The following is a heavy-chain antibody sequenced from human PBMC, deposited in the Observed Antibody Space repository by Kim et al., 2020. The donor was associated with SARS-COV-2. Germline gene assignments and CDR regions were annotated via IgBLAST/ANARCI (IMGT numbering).Heavy chain of an antibody. D-gene: IGHD6-6*01. J-gene: IGHJ4*02. V-gene: IGHV3-23*01. CDR3: AKGHITARQSWEY. CDR2: ISYHGRDT. Sequence: GGSLRLSCAVSGVTFDTYAMSWVRQAPGKGLEWVSGISYHGRDTDYADSVKGRFTISRDNSKNTLYLQMNSLRAEDTAVYFCAKGHITARQSWEYWGQGTLVTVSS. CDR1: GVTFDTYA.